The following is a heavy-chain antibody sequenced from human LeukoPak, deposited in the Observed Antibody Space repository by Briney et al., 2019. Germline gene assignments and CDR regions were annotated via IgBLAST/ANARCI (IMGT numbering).Heavy chain of an antibody. J-gene: IGHJ4*02. CDR3: ARDRGRYPYYFDY. CDR2: IYTSGST. D-gene: IGHD1-26*01. V-gene: IGHV4-4*07. CDR1: GGSISSDY. Sequence: SSETLSLTCTVSGGSISSDYWSWIRQPAGKGLEWIGRIYTSGSTNYNPSLKSRVTISVDKSKNQFSLKLSSVTAADTAVYYCARDRGRYPYYFDYWGQGTLVTVSS.